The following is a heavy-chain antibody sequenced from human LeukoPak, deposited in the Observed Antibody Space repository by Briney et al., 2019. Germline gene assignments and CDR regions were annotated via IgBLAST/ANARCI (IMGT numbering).Heavy chain of an antibody. D-gene: IGHD3-22*01. Sequence: SGTLSLTCAAYGGTFSGYYRSWIRQPPGKGLEWIGEINHSGSTNYNPSTKCRVPITVDTSKNQFSLKLSSVTAADTAVYYCARGYYYDSSGYRALDYWGQGTLVTVSS. V-gene: IGHV4-34*01. CDR3: ARGYYYDSSGYRALDY. CDR1: GGTFSGYY. CDR2: INHSGST. J-gene: IGHJ4*02.